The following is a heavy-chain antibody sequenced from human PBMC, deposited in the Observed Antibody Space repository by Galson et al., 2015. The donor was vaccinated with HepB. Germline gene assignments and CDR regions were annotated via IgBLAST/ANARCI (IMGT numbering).Heavy chain of an antibody. CDR2: FNPYNRDT. CDR1: GYAFSSYS. CDR3: ARGALVAVVGGTQNNWFGP. Sequence: SVKVSCRASGYAFSSYSITWVRQAPGQGLEWVGWFNPYNRDTNFARKFQGRVTMTTDTFTSTAYMELTSLRPDDTAVYYCARGALVAVVGGTQNNWFGPWGQGTLVTVSS. J-gene: IGHJ5*02. V-gene: IGHV1-18*01. D-gene: IGHD2-15*01.